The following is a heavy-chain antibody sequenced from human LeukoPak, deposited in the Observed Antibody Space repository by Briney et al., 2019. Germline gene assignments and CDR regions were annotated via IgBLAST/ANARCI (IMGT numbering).Heavy chain of an antibody. CDR1: GFTFSSYS. CDR2: ISSSSSTI. J-gene: IGHJ4*02. V-gene: IGHV3-48*01. Sequence: GGSLRLSCAASGFTFSSYSMNWVRQAPGKGLEWVSYISSSSSTIYYADSVKGRFTISRDNSKNTLYLQMNSLRAEDTAVYYCARVSWYSSGWPAHFDYWGQGTLVTVSS. D-gene: IGHD6-19*01. CDR3: ARVSWYSSGWPAHFDY.